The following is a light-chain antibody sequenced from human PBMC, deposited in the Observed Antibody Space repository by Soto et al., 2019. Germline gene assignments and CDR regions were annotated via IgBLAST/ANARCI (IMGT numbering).Light chain of an antibody. Sequence: DIQMTQSPSTLSASVGDKVTITCRASQSITDRSAWYQQKSGRAPKVLIYKASTLESGVPSRFSASGFGTEFTLTISGLQPDDFATYYCQEYTTSFTWTFGPGTKVEI. V-gene: IGKV1-5*03. CDR1: QSITDR. CDR2: KAS. CDR3: QEYTTSFTWT. J-gene: IGKJ1*01.